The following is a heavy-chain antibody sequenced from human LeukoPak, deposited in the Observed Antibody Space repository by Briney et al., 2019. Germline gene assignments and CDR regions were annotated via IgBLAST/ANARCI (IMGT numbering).Heavy chain of an antibody. CDR3: ARAYSGAVYYGSGSFDY. D-gene: IGHD3-10*01. Sequence: PGRSLRLSCAASGFTFSSYSMNWVRPAPGKGLEWVSSISSSSSYIYYADSVKGRFTISRDNAKNSLYLQMNSLRAEDTAVYYCARAYSGAVYYGSGSFDYWGQGTLVTVSS. CDR1: GFTFSSYS. CDR2: ISSSSSYI. V-gene: IGHV3-21*01. J-gene: IGHJ4*02.